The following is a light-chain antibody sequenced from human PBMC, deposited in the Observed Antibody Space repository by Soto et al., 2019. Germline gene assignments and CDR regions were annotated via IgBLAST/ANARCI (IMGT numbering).Light chain of an antibody. V-gene: IGLV2-14*01. Sequence: QSVLTQPASVSGSPGQSITISCTGTSSDVGGYNFVSWYQQHTGRAPKIMIYEVSNRHSGVSNRFSGSKSGNTASLTISGLQAEDEADYYCSSYTNTSTHYVFGPGTKVTVL. CDR2: EVS. CDR3: SSYTNTSTHYV. J-gene: IGLJ1*01. CDR1: SSDVGGYNF.